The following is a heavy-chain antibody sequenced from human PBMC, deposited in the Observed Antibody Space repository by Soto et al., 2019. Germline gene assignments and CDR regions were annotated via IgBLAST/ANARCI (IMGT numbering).Heavy chain of an antibody. CDR3: ASTPGKNYFDY. CDR1: GGSISSSSYY. J-gene: IGHJ4*02. CDR2: IYYSGST. V-gene: IGHV4-39*01. Sequence: SETLSLTCTVSGGSISSSSYYWGWIRQPPGKGLEWIGSIYYSGSTYYNPSLKSRVTISVDTSKNQFSLKLSSVTAADTAVYYCASTPGKNYFDYWGQGTLVTVSS.